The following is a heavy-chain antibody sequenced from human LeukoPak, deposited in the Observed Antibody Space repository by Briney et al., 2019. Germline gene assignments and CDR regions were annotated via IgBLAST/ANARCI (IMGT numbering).Heavy chain of an antibody. J-gene: IGHJ4*02. Sequence: ASVKVSCTASGGTFSSYAISWVRQAPGQGLEWMGRIIPILGIANYAQKFQGRVTIIADKSTSTAYMELSSLRSEDTAGYYCASSRDSSGYYYYFDYWGQGTLVTVSS. V-gene: IGHV1-69*04. D-gene: IGHD3-22*01. CDR2: IIPILGIA. CDR1: GGTFSSYA. CDR3: ASSRDSSGYYYYFDY.